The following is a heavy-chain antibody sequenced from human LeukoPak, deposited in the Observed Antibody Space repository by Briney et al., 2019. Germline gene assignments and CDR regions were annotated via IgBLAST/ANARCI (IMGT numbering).Heavy chain of an antibody. CDR2: ISWNSGGI. J-gene: IGHJ6*04. CDR1: GFTFDDYV. CDR3: AKDPHSSTGGYGLDV. D-gene: IGHD6-13*01. Sequence: GGSLRLSCAASGFTFDDYVMHWVRQAPGKGLEWVSGISWNSGGIGYADSVKGRFTISRDNAKNCLYLQMNSLRIEDTALYYCAKDPHSSTGGYGLDVWGKGTRVTVFS. V-gene: IGHV3-9*01.